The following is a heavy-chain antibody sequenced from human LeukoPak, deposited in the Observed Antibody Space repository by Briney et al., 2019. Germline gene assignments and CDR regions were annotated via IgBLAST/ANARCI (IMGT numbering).Heavy chain of an antibody. V-gene: IGHV1-24*01. CDR2: FDPEDGET. CDR1: GYTLTELS. Sequence: GASVKVSCEVSGYTLTELSMHWVRQAPGKGPEWMGGFDPEDGETIYAQKFQGRVTMTEDTSTDTAYMELSSLRSEDTAVYYCATVNYYGSGSYPPDYWGQGTLVTVSS. CDR3: ATVNYYGSGSYPPDY. D-gene: IGHD3-10*01. J-gene: IGHJ4*02.